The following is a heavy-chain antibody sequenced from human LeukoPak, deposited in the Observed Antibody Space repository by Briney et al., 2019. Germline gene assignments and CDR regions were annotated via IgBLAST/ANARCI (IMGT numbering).Heavy chain of an antibody. CDR2: INPNSGGT. J-gene: IGHJ1*01. D-gene: IGHD6-19*01. CDR3: ARGVRSCGWPYFQH. V-gene: IGHV1-2*04. CDR1: GYTFTGYY. Sequence: ASVKVSCKASGYTFTGYYMHWVRQAPGQGLEWMGWINPNSGGTNYAQKFQGWVTMTRDTSISTAYMELSRLRSDDTAVYYCARGVRSCGWPYFQHWGQGTLVTVSS.